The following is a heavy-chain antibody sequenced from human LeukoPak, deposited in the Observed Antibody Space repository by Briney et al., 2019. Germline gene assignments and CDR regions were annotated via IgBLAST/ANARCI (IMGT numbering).Heavy chain of an antibody. CDR3: ASKRGFRYDAFDI. D-gene: IGHD3-10*01. Sequence: PSETLSLTCTVSGGSISSSSYYWGWIRQPPGKVLEWIGSIYYSGSTYYNPSLKSRVTISVDTSKNQFSLKLSSVTAADTAVYYCASKRGFRYDAFDIWGQGTMVTVSS. CDR1: GGSISSSSYY. V-gene: IGHV4-39*01. CDR2: IYYSGST. J-gene: IGHJ3*02.